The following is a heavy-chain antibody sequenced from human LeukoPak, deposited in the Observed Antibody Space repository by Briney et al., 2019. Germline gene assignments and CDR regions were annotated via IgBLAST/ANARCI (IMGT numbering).Heavy chain of an antibody. Sequence: GGSLRLSCAASGFTVSDDYVDWVRQAPGKGLEWVGRIRDKTKSYNTDYAASVKGRFTISRDDSKNSLDLQMNSLKIEDTAVYYCARAHRSGSYFGYWGRGTLVTVSS. J-gene: IGHJ4*02. CDR2: IRDKTKSYNT. CDR1: GFTVSDDY. V-gene: IGHV3-72*01. CDR3: ARAHRSGSYFGY. D-gene: IGHD1-26*01.